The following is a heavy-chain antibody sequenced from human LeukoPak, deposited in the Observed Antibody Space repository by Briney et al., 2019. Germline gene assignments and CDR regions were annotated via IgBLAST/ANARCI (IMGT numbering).Heavy chain of an antibody. V-gene: IGHV3-74*01. CDR3: ARGARGSGTASDY. Sequence: PGGSLRLSCAASGFTFSSYWMHWVRQAPGKGLVWVSRINSDGSSTNYADSVKGRFTISRDNAKNTLHLQMNSLRAEDTAVYYCARGARGSGTASDYWGRGTLVTVSS. CDR1: GFTFSSYW. J-gene: IGHJ4*02. D-gene: IGHD3-10*01. CDR2: INSDGSST.